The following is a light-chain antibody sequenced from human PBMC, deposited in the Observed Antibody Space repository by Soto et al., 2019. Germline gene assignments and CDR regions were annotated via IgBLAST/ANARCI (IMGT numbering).Light chain of an antibody. CDR3: MQPLQSWT. CDR1: QSLVHSDGYNY. CDR2: LGS. V-gene: IGKV2-28*01. J-gene: IGKJ1*01. Sequence: DIVMTQTPLSAPVTLGQPASISCRSSQSLVHSDGYNYLDWYLQKPGQSPQLLIYLGSNRASGVPDRFSGSGSGTDFTLKISRVEAEDVGVYYCMQPLQSWTFGQGTKVDIK.